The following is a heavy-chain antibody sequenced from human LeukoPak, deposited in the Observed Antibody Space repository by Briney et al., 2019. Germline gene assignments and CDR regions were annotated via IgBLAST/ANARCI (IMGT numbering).Heavy chain of an antibody. Sequence: GSSLRLSCAAPGFTFSHYGMHWVRQAPGKGLEWVTVIWYDGGNKYFADSVKGRFTISRDNSKNTVYLQMNSLRVEDTAVYYCAKGTESGWYAYFDYWGQGTLVTVSS. J-gene: IGHJ4*02. D-gene: IGHD6-19*01. CDR2: IWYDGGNK. CDR1: GFTFSHYG. CDR3: AKGTESGWYAYFDY. V-gene: IGHV3-33*06.